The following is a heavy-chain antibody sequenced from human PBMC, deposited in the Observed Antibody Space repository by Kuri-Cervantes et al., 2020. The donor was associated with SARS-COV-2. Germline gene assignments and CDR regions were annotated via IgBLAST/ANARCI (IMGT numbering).Heavy chain of an antibody. CDR3: ARGPWHQLPWFDP. D-gene: IGHD2-2*01. CDR2: IYSGGST. Sequence: GESLKISCAASGFSVSNSYLSWVRQAPGKGLEWVSAIYSGGSTYYADSVKGRFTISRDNSKNTLYLQMNSLRAEDTAVYYCARGPWHQLPWFDPWGQGTLVTVSS. CDR1: GFSVSNSY. J-gene: IGHJ5*02. V-gene: IGHV3-66*02.